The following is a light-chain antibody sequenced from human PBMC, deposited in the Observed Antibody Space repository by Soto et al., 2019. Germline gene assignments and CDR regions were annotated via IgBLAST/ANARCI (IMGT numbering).Light chain of an antibody. CDR2: GAS. Sequence: EIVMTQSPATLSVSPGERATLSGRASQSVSSNLAWYQQKPGQAPMLLIYGASTRATGIPARFSGSGSGTEFTLTISSMQSEDFAVYNCQQDNNFWTFGPGTKVEIK. V-gene: IGKV3-15*01. CDR3: QQDNNFWT. J-gene: IGKJ1*01. CDR1: QSVSSN.